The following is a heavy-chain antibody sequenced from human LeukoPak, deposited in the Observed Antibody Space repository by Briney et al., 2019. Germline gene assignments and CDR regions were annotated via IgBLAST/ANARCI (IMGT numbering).Heavy chain of an antibody. D-gene: IGHD2-2*01. V-gene: IGHV3-48*01. CDR1: GFTFSSYS. J-gene: IGHJ6*03. CDR2: ISSSSSTI. Sequence: PGGSLRLSCAASGFTFSSYSMNWVRQAPGKGLEWVSYISSSSSTIYYADSVKGRFTISRDNAKNSLYLQMNSLRAEDTAVYYCARGYCSSTSCYAGGYYYYYMDVWGKGTTVTVSS. CDR3: ARGYCSSTSCYAGGYYYYYMDV.